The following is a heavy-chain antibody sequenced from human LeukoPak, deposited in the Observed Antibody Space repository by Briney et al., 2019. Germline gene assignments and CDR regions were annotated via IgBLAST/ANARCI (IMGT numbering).Heavy chain of an antibody. CDR1: GFTFSSYG. V-gene: IGHV3-23*01. CDR2: ISGGGGST. J-gene: IGHJ4*02. CDR3: AKTPGSSSWYYFDY. Sequence: GGTLRLSCAASGFTFSSYGMSWVRQAPGKGLEWVSAISGGGGSTYYADSVKGRFTISRDNSKNTLYLQMNSLRAEDTAVYYCAKTPGSSSWYYFDYWGQGTLVTVSS. D-gene: IGHD6-13*01.